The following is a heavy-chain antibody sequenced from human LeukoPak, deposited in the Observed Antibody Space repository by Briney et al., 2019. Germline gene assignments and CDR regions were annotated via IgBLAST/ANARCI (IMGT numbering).Heavy chain of an antibody. Sequence: PSETLSLTCSVSGGSVGSYYWSWIRQPAGKGLEWIGRIYTSGSTNYNPSLNSRVTISVDTSKTQFSLKLRSVTAAATAVSYCARGLRYITIFGVSDAFDIWGQGTMVTVSS. CDR3: ARGLRYITIFGVSDAFDI. CDR2: IYTSGST. J-gene: IGHJ3*02. D-gene: IGHD3-3*01. V-gene: IGHV4-4*07. CDR1: GGSVGSYY.